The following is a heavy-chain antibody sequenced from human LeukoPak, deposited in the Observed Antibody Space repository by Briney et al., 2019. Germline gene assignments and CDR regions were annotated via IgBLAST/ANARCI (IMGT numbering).Heavy chain of an antibody. D-gene: IGHD6-19*01. V-gene: IGHV3-23*01. CDR1: GFTFRTYA. CDR3: AKGRSGWYEGLDY. Sequence: GGSLTLSCTATGFTFRTYAMTWVRQAPGKGLEWVSVISHGGDSAWYADSVKGRFTISRDNSKSTLFLQMNSLRADDTAIYYCAKGRSGWYEGLDYWGQGILVTVSS. CDR2: ISHGGDSA. J-gene: IGHJ4*02.